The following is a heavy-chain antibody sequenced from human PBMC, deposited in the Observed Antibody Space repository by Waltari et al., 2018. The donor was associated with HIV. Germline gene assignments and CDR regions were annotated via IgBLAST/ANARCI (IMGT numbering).Heavy chain of an antibody. CDR1: AGSITSSSYY. Sequence: QLQLQESGPGLVKLSETLSLTCTAFAGSITSSSYYWGWLRQPPGKGLEWIGNIYYSGSAYYNSSLKSRVTISVDMSKNQFSLKLNSVTAADTAVYYCARDRYYYARTGSPDYWGQGTLVTVSS. J-gene: IGHJ4*02. V-gene: IGHV4-39*02. D-gene: IGHD3-22*01. CDR3: ARDRYYYARTGSPDY. CDR2: IYYSGSA.